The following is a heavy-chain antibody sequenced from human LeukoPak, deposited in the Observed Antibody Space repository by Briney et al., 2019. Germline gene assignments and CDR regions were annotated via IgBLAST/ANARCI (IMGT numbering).Heavy chain of an antibody. Sequence: GGSLRLSCAASGFTFSSNVLNWVRQAPGKGLEWVSVSGTYGRTQYADSVKGRFTISRDNFKNTLYLQMNSLRAEDTALYHCAKDPNGDYIGAFDMWGQGTMVTVSS. CDR2: SGTYGRT. D-gene: IGHD4-17*01. CDR3: AKDPNGDYIGAFDM. V-gene: IGHV3-23*01. J-gene: IGHJ3*02. CDR1: GFTFSSNV.